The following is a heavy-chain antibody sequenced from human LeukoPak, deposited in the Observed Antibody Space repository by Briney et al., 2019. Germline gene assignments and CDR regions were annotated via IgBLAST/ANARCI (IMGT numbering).Heavy chain of an antibody. D-gene: IGHD3-3*01. CDR3: ARGVRFLGWYYYMDV. Sequence: GGSLRLSCAASGFTVSSNYMSWVRQAPGKGLEGVSVIYSGGSTYYADSVKGRFTISRDNSKNTLYLQMNSLRAEDTAVYYCARGVRFLGWYYYMDVWGKGTTVTVSS. V-gene: IGHV3-66*02. CDR2: IYSGGST. CDR1: GFTVSSNY. J-gene: IGHJ6*03.